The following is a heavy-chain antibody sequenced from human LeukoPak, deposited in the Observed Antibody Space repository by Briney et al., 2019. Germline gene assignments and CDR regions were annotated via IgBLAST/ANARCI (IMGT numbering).Heavy chain of an antibody. CDR3: ARNKRGDY. D-gene: IGHD1-1*01. CDR2: IKYDGSEK. Sequence: GGSLRLSCAVSGFTFTTYWMSWARQAPGKGLEWVANIKYDGSEKCYVDSVKGRFTISRDNAKNSLFLQMNSLRAEDTAIYYCARNKRGDYWGQGTLVTVSS. J-gene: IGHJ4*02. V-gene: IGHV3-7*01. CDR1: GFTFTTYW.